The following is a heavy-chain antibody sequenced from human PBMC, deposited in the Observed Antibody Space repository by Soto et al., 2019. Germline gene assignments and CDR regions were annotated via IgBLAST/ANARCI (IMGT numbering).Heavy chain of an antibody. CDR3: ASGPPFFP. CDR1: GGSISRGGYS. D-gene: IGHD3-3*02. Sequence: LTCAVPGGSISRGGYSWSWIRQPPGKGLEWIGYIYHSGSIYYNPSLKSRVTISVDRSKNQFSLKLSSVTAADTAVYYCASGPPFFPWGQGTLVTVSS. CDR2: IYHSGSI. V-gene: IGHV4-30-2*01. J-gene: IGHJ5*02.